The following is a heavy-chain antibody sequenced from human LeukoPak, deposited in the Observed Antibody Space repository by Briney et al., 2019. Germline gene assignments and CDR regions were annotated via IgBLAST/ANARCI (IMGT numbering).Heavy chain of an antibody. CDR3: ARSNNDGDYLGVGFDY. CDR2: INTNTGNP. Sequence: ASVKVSFKTSGYAFINYAINWVRQAPGQGLEWMGWINTNTGNPTYAQGFTGRFVFSLDTSVSTTYLQISSLETEDTAIYYCARSNNDGDYLGVGFDYWGQGALVTVSS. J-gene: IGHJ4*02. V-gene: IGHV7-4-1*02. D-gene: IGHD4-17*01. CDR1: GYAFINYA.